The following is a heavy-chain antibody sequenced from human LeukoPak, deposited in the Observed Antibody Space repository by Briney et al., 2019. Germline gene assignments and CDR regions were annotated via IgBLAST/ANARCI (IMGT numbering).Heavy chain of an antibody. D-gene: IGHD3-22*01. J-gene: IGHJ4*02. CDR3: AKDIGPLTYHYDTSGYSGAFDY. Sequence: GRPLRLSCAASGFSFGDYAMHWVRQAPGKGLEWVSSINWNSGIIDYADSVKGRFTISRDNAKNSLYLQMNSLRAEDTAFYYCAKDIGPLTYHYDTSGYSGAFDYWGQGTLVTVSS. V-gene: IGHV3-9*01. CDR1: GFSFGDYA. CDR2: INWNSGII.